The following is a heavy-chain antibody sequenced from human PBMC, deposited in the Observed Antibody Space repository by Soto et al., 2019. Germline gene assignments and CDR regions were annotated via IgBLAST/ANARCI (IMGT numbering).Heavy chain of an antibody. CDR1: GFVVTDYY. CDR2: FLIGGDT. D-gene: IGHD3-3*01. Sequence: GVSLRLSCAASGFVVTDYYMSWVRPAPGKGLEWVAVFLIGGDTHYGESVKGRFTISRDNSKNTLYLQMNSLRAEDTAVYYCAREPLWSGPLPLDAFDLWGQGTMVTVSS. CDR3: AREPLWSGPLPLDAFDL. V-gene: IGHV3-53*01. J-gene: IGHJ3*01.